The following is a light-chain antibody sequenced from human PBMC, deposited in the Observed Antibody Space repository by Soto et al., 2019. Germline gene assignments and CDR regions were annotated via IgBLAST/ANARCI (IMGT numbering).Light chain of an antibody. Sequence: QSALTQPASVSGSPGQSITISCTGTSSDVGTYNYVSWYQHHPGKAPKLVIFEVSNRPSGVSSRFSGSKSGITASLTIAGLQAEDEADYYCSSYTDSTPVEAIFGGGTKLTVL. CDR2: EVS. V-gene: IGLV2-14*01. J-gene: IGLJ2*01. CDR3: SSYTDSTPVEAI. CDR1: SSDVGTYNY.